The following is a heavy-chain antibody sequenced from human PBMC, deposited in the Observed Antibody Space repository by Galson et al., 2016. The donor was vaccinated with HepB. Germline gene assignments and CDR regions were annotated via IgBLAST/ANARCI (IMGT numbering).Heavy chain of an antibody. Sequence: PALVKPTQTLTLTCTFSGFSLSTSGVGVGWIRQPPGKALEWLALIYWNEDKRYSPSLKSRLTITKYTSKKQVVLTMTNMDPVDTATYYCGRTPKYDFWSYYYIGIGWFDPWGQGTLVTVSS. D-gene: IGHD3-3*01. CDR3: GRTPKYDFWSYYYIGIGWFDP. CDR1: GFSLSTSGVG. J-gene: IGHJ5*02. CDR2: IYWNEDK. V-gene: IGHV2-5*01.